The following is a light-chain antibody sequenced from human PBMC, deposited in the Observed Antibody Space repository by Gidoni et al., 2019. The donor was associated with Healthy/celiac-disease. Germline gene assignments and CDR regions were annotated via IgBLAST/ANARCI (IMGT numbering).Light chain of an antibody. Sequence: VSGSSEKAITISCTGTSSDVGVYNYVSWYQQHPGKAPKLMIYDVSNRPSGVSNRFSGSKSGNTASLTIARGEDKCEVEYYRSSRARNGAVVSGGRTK. CDR1: SSDVGVYNY. J-gene: IGLJ2*01. CDR2: DVS. V-gene: IGLV2-14*04. CDR3: SSRARNGAVV.